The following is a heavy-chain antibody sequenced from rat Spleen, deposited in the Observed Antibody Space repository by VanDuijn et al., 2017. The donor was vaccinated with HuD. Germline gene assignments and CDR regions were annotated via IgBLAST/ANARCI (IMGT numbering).Heavy chain of an antibody. CDR3: TTGSHYSGYRHWFAY. V-gene: IGHV5-7*01. D-gene: IGHD1-2*01. J-gene: IGHJ3*01. CDR1: GFTFSDYN. CDR2: ISFDGSST. Sequence: EVQLVESGGGLVQPGRSLKLSCAASGFTFSDYNMAWVRQAPKKGLEWVATISFDGSSTYYRDSVKGRFTISRDNAKSTLYLQMDSLRSEDTATYYCTTGSHYSGYRHWFAYWGQGTLVTVSS.